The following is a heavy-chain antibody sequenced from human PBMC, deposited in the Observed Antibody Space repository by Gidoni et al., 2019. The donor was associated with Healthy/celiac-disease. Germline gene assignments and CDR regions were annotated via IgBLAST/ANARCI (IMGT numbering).Heavy chain of an antibody. CDR1: GFTFSSYP. CDR2: ISSNGGST. D-gene: IGHD3-3*01. Sequence: EVQLVESGGGLVQPGGSLRLSCAASGFTFSSYPRPGVRQAPGKGLEYVSAISSNGGSTYYANSVKGRFTISRDNSKNTLYLQMGSLRAEDMAVYYCARGSNRFLEWLPPKPSVIYYYYGMDVWGQGTTVTVSS. V-gene: IGHV3-64*01. CDR3: ARGSNRFLEWLPPKPSVIYYYYGMDV. J-gene: IGHJ6*02.